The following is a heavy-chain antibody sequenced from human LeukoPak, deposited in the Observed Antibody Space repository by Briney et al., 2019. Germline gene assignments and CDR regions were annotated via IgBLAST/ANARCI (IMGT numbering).Heavy chain of an antibody. V-gene: IGHV4-34*01. Sequence: SETLSLTCAVYGGSFSGYYWRWIRQPPGKGLEWIGEINHSGSTNYNPSLKSRVTISVDTSKNQFSLKLSSVTAADTAVYYCARSYYDFWSGYYRLGYYYMDVWGKGTTVSVSS. J-gene: IGHJ6*03. CDR2: INHSGST. CDR1: GGSFSGYY. D-gene: IGHD3-3*01. CDR3: ARSYYDFWSGYYRLGYYYMDV.